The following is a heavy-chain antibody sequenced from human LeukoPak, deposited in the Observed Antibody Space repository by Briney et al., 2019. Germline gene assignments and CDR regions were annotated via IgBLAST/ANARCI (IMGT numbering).Heavy chain of an antibody. Sequence: ASVKVSCKASGYTFTTYYMHWVRQAPGQGLEWMGIINPSGGSTSYTQKFQGRVTMTRDTSTSTVYMELRSLRSDDTAVYYCARVKDIVVVLYYYYYMDVWGKGTTVTVSS. CDR3: ARVKDIVVVLYYYYYMDV. V-gene: IGHV1-46*01. CDR2: INPSGGST. D-gene: IGHD2-2*01. CDR1: GYTFTTYY. J-gene: IGHJ6*03.